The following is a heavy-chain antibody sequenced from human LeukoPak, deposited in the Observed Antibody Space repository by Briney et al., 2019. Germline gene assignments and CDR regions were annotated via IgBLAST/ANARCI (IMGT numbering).Heavy chain of an antibody. Sequence: SETLSLTCTVSGGSISSSSYYWGWIRQPPGKGLEWIGYIYYSGSTNHNPSLKSRVTISVDTSKNQFSLKLSSVTAADTAVYYCARDSDGYGSGSYYRPFDYWGQGTLVTVSS. D-gene: IGHD3-10*01. V-gene: IGHV4-61*01. CDR2: IYYSGST. J-gene: IGHJ4*02. CDR1: GGSISSSSYY. CDR3: ARDSDGYGSGSYYRPFDY.